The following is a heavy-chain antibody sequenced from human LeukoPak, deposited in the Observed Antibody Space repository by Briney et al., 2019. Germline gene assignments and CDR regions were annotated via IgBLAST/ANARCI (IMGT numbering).Heavy chain of an antibody. CDR3: AREGGRIEIGEFDY. V-gene: IGHV3-30*02. CDR1: GFAFTFRTSG. Sequence: GGSLRLSCAASGFAFTFRTSGMHWVRQAPGKGLEWVAFIQHDDSEKSYADSMKGRCTTSRDNSKKTVYLQINSLSAEDTGVYYRAREGGRIEIGEFDYWGQGTLVTVSS. D-gene: IGHD3-10*01. CDR2: IQHDDSEK. J-gene: IGHJ4*02.